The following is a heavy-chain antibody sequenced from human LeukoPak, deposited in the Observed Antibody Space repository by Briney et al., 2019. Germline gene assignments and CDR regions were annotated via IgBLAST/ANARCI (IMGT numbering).Heavy chain of an antibody. CDR1: GGTFSSYA. J-gene: IGHJ3*02. V-gene: IGHV1-69*05. Sequence: SVKVSCKASGGTFSSYAISWVRQAPGQGLEWMGGIIPIFGTANYAQKFQGRVTITTDESTSTAYMELSSLRSEDTAVYYCARGTPYYDSSGYYFDAFDIWGQGTMVTVSS. CDR2: IIPIFGTA. CDR3: ARGTPYYDSSGYYFDAFDI. D-gene: IGHD3-22*01.